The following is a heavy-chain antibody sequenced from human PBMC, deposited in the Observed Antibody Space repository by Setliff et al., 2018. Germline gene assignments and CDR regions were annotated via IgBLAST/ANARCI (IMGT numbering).Heavy chain of an antibody. CDR1: GYSISSDYY. J-gene: IGHJ3*02. D-gene: IGHD2-21*01. CDR3: ARSVVVIAYDAFDI. V-gene: IGHV4-38-2*01. Sequence: ASETLSLTCAVSGYSISSDYYWGWIRQPPGKGLEWIGSMYHSGSTYYNPSLKSRVTISVDTSKNQFSLKLSSVTAADTAVYYCARSVVVIAYDAFDIWGQGTMVTVSS. CDR2: MYHSGST.